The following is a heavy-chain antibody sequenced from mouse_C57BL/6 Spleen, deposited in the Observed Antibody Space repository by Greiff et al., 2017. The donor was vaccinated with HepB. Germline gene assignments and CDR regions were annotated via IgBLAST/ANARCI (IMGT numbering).Heavy chain of an antibody. D-gene: IGHD2-1*01. CDR2: IYPRSGIP. V-gene: IGHV1-81*01. Sequence: QVQLQQSGAELVRPGASVKLSCKASGYTFTSYGISWVKQRPGQGLEWIGEIYPRSGIPNYNEKFKSKATLTVDKSSSTAYMKLRSLTSEDSAVYFCARDYYGNFFAYWGQGTLVTVSS. CDR3: ARDYYGNFFAY. CDR1: GYTFTSYG. J-gene: IGHJ3*01.